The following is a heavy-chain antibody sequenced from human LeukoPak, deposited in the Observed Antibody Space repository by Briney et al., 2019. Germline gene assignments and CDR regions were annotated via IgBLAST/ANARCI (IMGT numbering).Heavy chain of an antibody. CDR3: ARGPGAFDI. V-gene: IGHV3-48*04. Sequence: GGSLRLSCAASGFTFSSYSMNWVRQAPGKGLEWVSYISSSSSTIYYADYVKGRFTISRDNAKNSLYLQMNSLRAEDTAVYYCARGPGAFDIWGQGTMVTVSS. J-gene: IGHJ3*02. CDR2: ISSSSSTI. D-gene: IGHD7-27*01. CDR1: GFTFSSYS.